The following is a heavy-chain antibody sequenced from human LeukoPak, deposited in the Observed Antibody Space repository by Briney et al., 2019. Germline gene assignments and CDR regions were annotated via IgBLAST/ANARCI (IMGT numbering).Heavy chain of an antibody. J-gene: IGHJ6*02. CDR2: IYYSGST. Sequence: SETLSLTCTVSGGSISSSSYYWGWIRQPPGKGLEWIGSIYYSGSTNYNPSLKSRVTISVDTSKNQFSLKLSSVTAADTAVYYCARDSSYDFWSGYQNFGMDVWGQGTTVTVSS. CDR1: GGSISSSSYY. CDR3: ARDSSYDFWSGYQNFGMDV. D-gene: IGHD3-3*01. V-gene: IGHV4-39*07.